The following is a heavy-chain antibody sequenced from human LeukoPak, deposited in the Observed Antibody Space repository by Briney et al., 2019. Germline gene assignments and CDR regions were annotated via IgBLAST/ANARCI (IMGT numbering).Heavy chain of an antibody. V-gene: IGHV4-59*01. CDR3: ARARYVNSFYAFDI. D-gene: IGHD3-9*01. CDR2: ISKSGNT. J-gene: IGHJ3*02. Sequence: PSETLSLTCTVSGGSISSYYWSWIRQPPGKGLGWIGYISKSGNTNYSPSLKSRVTILGDTSKNQFFLRLTSVTAADTAVYYCARARYVNSFYAFDIWGQGTMVTVSS. CDR1: GGSISSYY.